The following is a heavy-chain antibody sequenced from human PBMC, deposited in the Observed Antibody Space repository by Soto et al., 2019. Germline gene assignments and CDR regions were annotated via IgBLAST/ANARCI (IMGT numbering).Heavy chain of an antibody. CDR2: IYYSGST. CDR1: GGSISSYY. Sequence: ETLSLTCTVSGGSISSYYWSWIRQPPGKGLEWIGYIYYSGSTNYNPSLKSRVTISVDTSKNQFSLKLSSVTAADTAVYYCARVRRIAARSYYYYYYGMDVWGQGTTVTVSS. V-gene: IGHV4-59*01. CDR3: ARVRRIAARSYYYYYYGMDV. J-gene: IGHJ6*02. D-gene: IGHD6-6*01.